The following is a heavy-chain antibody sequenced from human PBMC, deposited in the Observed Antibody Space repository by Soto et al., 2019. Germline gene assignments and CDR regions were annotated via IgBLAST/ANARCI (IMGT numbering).Heavy chain of an antibody. CDR3: ARHLGMKSPFDY. V-gene: IGHV5-10-1*01. Sequence: GESLKISCKGSGYHFITCWISWVRQMPGKGLEWMGRIDPSDSYTNYSPSFEGHVTISADKSISTAYLQWSSLKASDTAMYYCARHLGMKSPFDYWGQGT. CDR1: GYHFITCW. CDR2: IDPSDSYT. J-gene: IGHJ4*02.